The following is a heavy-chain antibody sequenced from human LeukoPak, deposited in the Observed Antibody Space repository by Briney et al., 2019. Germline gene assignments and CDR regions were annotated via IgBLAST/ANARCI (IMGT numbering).Heavy chain of an antibody. J-gene: IGHJ3*02. V-gene: IGHV3-23*01. Sequence: GGSLRLSCAASGFTFTSYAMSWVRQAPRKGLEWVSAITGTGGSTYYAASVKGRFTVSRDNSKNTLYLQMSSLRAEDTAMYYCAKVRDTRDWYKDAFDIWGQGTRVTVSS. CDR2: ITGTGGST. CDR3: AKVRDTRDWYKDAFDI. CDR1: GFTFTSYA. D-gene: IGHD6-19*01.